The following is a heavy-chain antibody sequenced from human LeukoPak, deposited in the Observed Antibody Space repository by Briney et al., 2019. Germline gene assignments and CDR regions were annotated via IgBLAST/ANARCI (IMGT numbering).Heavy chain of an antibody. CDR2: ISDNGRT. J-gene: IGHJ2*01. Sequence: KPSETLSLTCSVSGGSIKSYYWNWLRQPPGKGLEWIGYISDNGRTNYNPSLESRATISLDTSKNQFSLKLSSVTAADTAVYYCARSEGRFFDLWGRGTLVTVSS. V-gene: IGHV4-59*08. CDR3: ARSEGRFFDL. CDR1: GGSIKSYY.